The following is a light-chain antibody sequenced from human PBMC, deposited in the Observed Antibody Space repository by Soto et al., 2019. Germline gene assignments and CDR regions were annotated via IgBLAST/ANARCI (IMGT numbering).Light chain of an antibody. Sequence: IVMTQSPDSLAVSLGERATINCKSSQNVLYSSNNNNYLAWYQQKPGQPPKLLIYWASTRESGVPDRFSGSGSGTAFTLTISSLQAEDVAVYYCQQYYSTPFTFGPGTKVDIK. CDR2: WAS. CDR1: QNVLYSSNNNNY. V-gene: IGKV4-1*01. J-gene: IGKJ3*01. CDR3: QQYYSTPFT.